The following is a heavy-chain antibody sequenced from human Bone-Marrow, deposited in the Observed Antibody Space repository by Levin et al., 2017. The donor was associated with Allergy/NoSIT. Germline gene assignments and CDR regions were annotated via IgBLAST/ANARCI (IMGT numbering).Heavy chain of an antibody. CDR3: AKKQGGTTGFSFDV. D-gene: IGHD1-14*01. CDR2: ITGTGGNT. J-gene: IGHJ3*01. CDR1: GFSFGDFA. V-gene: IGHV3-23*01. Sequence: GGSLRLSCAASGFSFGDFAMAWVRQAPGKGLEWVSVITGTGGNTYYGDSVKGRFTVSRDNSKNTLYLELNSLRAEDTAIYCCAKKQGGTTGFSFDVWGQGTMVTVSS.